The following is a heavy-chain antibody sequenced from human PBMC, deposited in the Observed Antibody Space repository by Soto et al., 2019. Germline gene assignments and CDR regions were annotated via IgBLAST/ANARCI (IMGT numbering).Heavy chain of an antibody. CDR3: ARVDCSGGSCYPGGAFDI. V-gene: IGHV1-46*01. CDR2: INPSGGST. Sequence: QVQLVQSGAEVKKPGASVKVSCKASGYTFTSYYMHWVRQAPRQGLEWMGIINPSGGSTSYAQKFQGRVTMTRDTSTSTVYMELSSLRSEDTAVYYCARVDCSGGSCYPGGAFDIWGQGTMVTVSS. CDR1: GYTFTSYY. D-gene: IGHD2-15*01. J-gene: IGHJ3*02.